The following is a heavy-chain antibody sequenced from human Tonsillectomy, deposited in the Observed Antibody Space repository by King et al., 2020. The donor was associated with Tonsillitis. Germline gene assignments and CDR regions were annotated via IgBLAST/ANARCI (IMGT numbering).Heavy chain of an antibody. V-gene: IGHV3-15*01. Sequence: VQLVESGGGLGKPGGSLRLSCAASGFTFSKTWMTWVRQAPGKGLEWVARIKSATDGGTTDYAAPGKGRFTISRDDSKNTLHLEMNSLKTEDTAVYFCTPGGSLWFGENYWGRGTLVTVSS. CDR1: GFTFSKTW. CDR3: TPGGSLWFGENY. D-gene: IGHD3-10*01. CDR2: IKSATDGGTT. J-gene: IGHJ4*02.